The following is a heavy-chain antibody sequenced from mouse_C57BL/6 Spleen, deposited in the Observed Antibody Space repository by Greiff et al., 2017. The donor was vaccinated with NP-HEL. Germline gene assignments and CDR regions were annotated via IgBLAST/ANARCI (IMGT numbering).Heavy chain of an antibody. J-gene: IGHJ2*01. Sequence: EVKLVESGGGLVKPGGSLKLSCAASGFTFSSYAMSWVRQTPEKRLEWVATISDGGSYTYYPDNVKGRFTISRDNAKNNLYLQMSQLKSEDTAMYYCASSIYYGNSFDYWGQGTTLTVSS. V-gene: IGHV5-4*03. D-gene: IGHD2-1*01. CDR1: GFTFSSYA. CDR2: ISDGGSYT. CDR3: ASSIYYGNSFDY.